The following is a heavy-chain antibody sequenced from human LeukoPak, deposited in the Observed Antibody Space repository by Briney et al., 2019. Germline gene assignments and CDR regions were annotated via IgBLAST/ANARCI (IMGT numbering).Heavy chain of an antibody. CDR3: ARGPYKTATPWFDP. V-gene: IGHV4-59*12. D-gene: IGHD2-2*02. Sequence: SETLSLTCTVSGASINSYYWSWIRQPPGKGLEWIGTIYYSGSTYYNPSLKSRVTISVDTSKNQFSLKMSSVTAADTAVYYCARGPYKTATPWFDPWGQGTLVTVSS. CDR1: GASINSYY. CDR2: IYYSGST. J-gene: IGHJ5*02.